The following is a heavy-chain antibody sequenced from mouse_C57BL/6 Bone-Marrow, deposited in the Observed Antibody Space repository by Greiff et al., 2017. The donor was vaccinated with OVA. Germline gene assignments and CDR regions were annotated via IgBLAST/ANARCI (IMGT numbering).Heavy chain of an antibody. CDR1: GFNIKDDY. Sequence: EVQLQQSGAELVRPGASVKLSCTASGFNIKDDYMHWVKQRPEQGLEWIGWIDPENGDTEYASEFQGKATITADTSSNTAYLQLSSLTSEDTAVYYCTTGYWGQGTTLTVSS. V-gene: IGHV14-4*01. J-gene: IGHJ2*01. CDR3: TTGY. CDR2: IDPENGDT.